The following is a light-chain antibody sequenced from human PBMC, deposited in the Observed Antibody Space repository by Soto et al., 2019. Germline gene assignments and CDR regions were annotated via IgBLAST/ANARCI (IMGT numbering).Light chain of an antibody. CDR1: SSDVGGYNY. V-gene: IGLV2-8*01. Sequence: QSALTQPPSAPGSPGQSVTISCTGTSSDVGGYNYVSWYQQHPGKAPKLMIYEVSKRPSGVPDRFSGSKSGNTASLTVSGRQAEDEADYYCSSYAGSNNLVFGGGTKLTVL. J-gene: IGLJ2*01. CDR3: SSYAGSNNLV. CDR2: EVS.